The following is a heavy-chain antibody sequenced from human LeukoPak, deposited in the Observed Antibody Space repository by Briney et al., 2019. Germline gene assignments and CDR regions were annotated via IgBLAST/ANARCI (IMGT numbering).Heavy chain of an antibody. CDR3: ARVGKQWLVLRGWFDP. CDR1: GGSFSGYY. J-gene: IGHJ5*02. V-gene: IGHV4-34*01. D-gene: IGHD6-19*01. Sequence: SETLSLTCAVYGGSFSGYYWSWIRQPPGKGLEWIGEINHSGSTNYNPSLKSRVTISVDTSKNQFSLKLSSVTAADTAVYYCARVGKQWLVLRGWFDPWGQGTLVTVSS. CDR2: INHSGST.